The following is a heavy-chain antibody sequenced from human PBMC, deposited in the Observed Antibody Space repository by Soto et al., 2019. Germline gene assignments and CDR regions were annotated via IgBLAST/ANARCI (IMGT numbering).Heavy chain of an antibody. CDR3: ARGRGRFSSSWWFDP. V-gene: IGHV4-34*01. Sequence: SETLSLTCAVCGGSFSDYYWSWIRQPPGKGLEWIGEINHSGSTNYNPSLKSRVTISVDTSKNQFSLKLSSVTAADTAVYYCARGRGRFSSSWWFDPWGQGTLVTVSS. CDR2: INHSGST. CDR1: GGSFSDYY. J-gene: IGHJ5*02. D-gene: IGHD6-13*01.